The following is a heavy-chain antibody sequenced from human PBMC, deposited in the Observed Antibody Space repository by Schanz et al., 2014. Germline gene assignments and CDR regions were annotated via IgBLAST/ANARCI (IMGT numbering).Heavy chain of an antibody. V-gene: IGHV3-23*03. J-gene: IGHJ5*02. Sequence: EVQLLESGGGLVQPGGSLRLSCTVSGFTVNNYAMNWVRQAPGRGLEWVAFIWSDGSRTYHAESVKGRFTISRDNSRNTLYLQMDSLRDEDTALYYCAKVVASGPTTGPFDPWGQGTLVTVSS. D-gene: IGHD1-26*01. CDR3: AKVVASGPTTGPFDP. CDR2: IWSDGSRT. CDR1: GFTVNNYA.